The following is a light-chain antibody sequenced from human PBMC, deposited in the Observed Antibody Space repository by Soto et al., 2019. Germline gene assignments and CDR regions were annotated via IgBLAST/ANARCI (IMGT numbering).Light chain of an antibody. J-gene: IGLJ2*01. CDR2: DVS. V-gene: IGLV2-14*01. CDR1: SSDVGGYNY. Sequence: QSVLTQPASVSGSPGQSITISCTGTSSDVGGYNYVSWYQQHPGKAPKLMIYDVSNRPSGVSNRFSGSKSSNTASLTISGLQAEDEADYYCSSYTSSSIVVFGGGTKLTVL. CDR3: SSYTSSSIVV.